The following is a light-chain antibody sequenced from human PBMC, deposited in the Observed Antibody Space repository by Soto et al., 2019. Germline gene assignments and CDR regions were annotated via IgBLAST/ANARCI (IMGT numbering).Light chain of an antibody. J-gene: IGKJ3*01. V-gene: IGKV1-5*03. CDR3: QQYNSYPFT. CDR1: QSMTSW. CDR2: KAS. Sequence: DIQMTQSLSTLSASVGDRVTITCRASQSMTSWLAWYQQKPGKAPKLLIYKASSLESGVPSRFSGSGSGTEFTLTISSLQPDDFATYYCQQYNSYPFTFGPGTKVDIK.